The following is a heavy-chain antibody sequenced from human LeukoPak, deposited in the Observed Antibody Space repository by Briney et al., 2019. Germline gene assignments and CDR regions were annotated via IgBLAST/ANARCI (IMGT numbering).Heavy chain of an antibody. CDR1: GFTFSSHW. V-gene: IGHV3-7*03. CDR3: AKADRNSNAFDI. J-gene: IGHJ3*02. D-gene: IGHD4-23*01. Sequence: GGSLRLSCAASGFTFSSHWMSWVRQAPGKGLEWVACIKQDGSDIYYVDSVKGRFTISRDNAKNSLYLQMNSLRAEDMALYYCAKADRNSNAFDIWGQGTMVTVSS. CDR2: IKQDGSDI.